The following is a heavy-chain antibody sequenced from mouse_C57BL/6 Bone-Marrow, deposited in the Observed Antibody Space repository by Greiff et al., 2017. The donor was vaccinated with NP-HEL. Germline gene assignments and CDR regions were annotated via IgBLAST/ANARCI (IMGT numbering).Heavy chain of an antibody. CDR1: GFTFSSYG. J-gene: IGHJ3*01. CDR2: ISSGGSYT. CDR3: ARRLWFAY. Sequence: EVKLEESGGDLVKPGGSLKLSCAASGFTFSSYGMSWVRQTPDKRLEWVATISSGGSYTYYPDSVKGRFTISRDNAKNTLYLQMSSLKSEDTAMYYCARRLWFAYWGQGTLVTVSA. V-gene: IGHV5-6*02.